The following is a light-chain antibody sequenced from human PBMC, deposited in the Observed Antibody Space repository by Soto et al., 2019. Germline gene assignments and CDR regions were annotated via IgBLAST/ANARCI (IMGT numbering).Light chain of an antibody. V-gene: IGKV3-20*01. CDR2: GAS. Sequence: EIVLTQSPGTLSLSPGERDTLSCRASQSVSSSYLAWYQQKPGQAPRLLIYGASSRATGIPDRFSGSGSGTDFTLTISRLEPEDFAVYYCQQCGGSPLYTFGQGTRLEIK. CDR1: QSVSSSY. CDR3: QQCGGSPLYT. J-gene: IGKJ2*01.